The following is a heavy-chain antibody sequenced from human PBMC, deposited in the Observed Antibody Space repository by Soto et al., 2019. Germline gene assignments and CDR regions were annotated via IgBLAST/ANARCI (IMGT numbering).Heavy chain of an antibody. CDR2: INSISSTI. V-gene: IGHV3-48*02. CDR3: ARDIGCSGGSCYYYGMDV. D-gene: IGHD2-15*01. J-gene: IGHJ6*02. CDR1: GFTFSSYS. Sequence: EVQLVESGGGLVQPGGSLRLSCAASGFTFSSYSMNWVRQAPGKGLEWVSYINSISSTIYYADSVKGRFTISRDNAKNSRYLQMNSLRDEDTAVYYCARDIGCSGGSCYYYGMDVWGQGTTVTVSS.